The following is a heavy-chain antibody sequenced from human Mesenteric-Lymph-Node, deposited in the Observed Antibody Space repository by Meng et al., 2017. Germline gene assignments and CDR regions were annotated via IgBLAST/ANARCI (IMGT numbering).Heavy chain of an antibody. CDR1: GGSIRSTNW. CDR2: IFHTGST. Sequence: VGLCAPGPALGSPSGAWSLTCVVSGGSIRSTNWWSWVRQPPGKGLEWLGEIFHTGSTSYSPSLKSRLTMSVDTSKNQLSLNLTSVTAADTAVYYCASLMTTYSYWGQGTLVTVSS. CDR3: ASLMTTYSY. J-gene: IGHJ4*02. D-gene: IGHD4-11*01. V-gene: IGHV4-4*02.